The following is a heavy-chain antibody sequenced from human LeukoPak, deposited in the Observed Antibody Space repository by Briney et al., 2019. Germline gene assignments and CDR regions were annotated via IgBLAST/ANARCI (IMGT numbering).Heavy chain of an antibody. Sequence: SETLSLTCTVSGGSISSYYWSWIRQPPGKGLEWIGYIYYSGSTNYNPSLKSRVTISVDTSKDQFSLKLSSVTAADTAVYYCARGPVATISYYYYYYMDVWGKGTTVTVSS. J-gene: IGHJ6*03. CDR2: IYYSGST. CDR3: ARGPVATISYYYYYYMDV. V-gene: IGHV4-59*12. CDR1: GGSISSYY. D-gene: IGHD5-12*01.